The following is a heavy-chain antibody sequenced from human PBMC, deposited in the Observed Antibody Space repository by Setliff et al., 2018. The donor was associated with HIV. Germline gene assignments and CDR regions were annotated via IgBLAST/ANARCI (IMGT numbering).Heavy chain of an antibody. V-gene: IGHV1-46*01. CDR2: INPTGGST. J-gene: IGHJ3*02. Sequence: EASVKVSCKPSGYGFTNHYMHWVRQAPGQGLEWMGVINPTGGSTRNTQKFQGRVAMTRDTSTSTVYMELSSLRSEDTAVYYCASAGAWQRNALDIWGQGTMVTVSS. CDR3: ASAGAWQRNALDI. CDR1: GYGFTNHY. D-gene: IGHD5-12*01.